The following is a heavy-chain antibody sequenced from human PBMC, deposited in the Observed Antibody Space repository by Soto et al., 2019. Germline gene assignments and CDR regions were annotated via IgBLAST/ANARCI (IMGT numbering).Heavy chain of an antibody. CDR2: ISYDGSNK. V-gene: IGHV3-30-3*01. CDR1: GFTFSSYA. J-gene: IGHJ6*02. D-gene: IGHD2-15*01. CDR3: ARDLPSGGTVDSPRYYGMDV. Sequence: QVQLVESGGGVVQPGRSLRLSCAASGFTFSSYAMHWVRQAPGKGLEWVAVISYDGSNKYYADSVKGRFTISRDNSKNTLYLQMNSLRAEDTAVYYCARDLPSGGTVDSPRYYGMDVWGQGTTVTVSS.